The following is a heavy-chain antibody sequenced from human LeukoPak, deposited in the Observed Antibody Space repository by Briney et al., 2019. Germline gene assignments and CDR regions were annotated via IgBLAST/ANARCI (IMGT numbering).Heavy chain of an antibody. CDR1: GFTFSSYS. V-gene: IGHV3-48*04. D-gene: IGHD3-16*01. CDR3: AGYDLRDWYFDL. Sequence: PGGSLRLSCAASGFTFSSYSMNWVRQAPGKGLEWVSYISSSGSTIYYADSVKGRFTISRDNAKNSLYLQMNSLRAEDTAVYYCAGYDLRDWYFDLWGRGTLVTVSS. CDR2: ISSSGSTI. J-gene: IGHJ2*01.